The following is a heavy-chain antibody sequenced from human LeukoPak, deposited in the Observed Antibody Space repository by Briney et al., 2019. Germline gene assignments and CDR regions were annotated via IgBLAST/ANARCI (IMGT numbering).Heavy chain of an antibody. CDR2: ISAYNGNT. CDR3: ARSGPLEQWLAFD. CDR1: GYTFTSYG. V-gene: IGHV1-18*01. D-gene: IGHD6-19*01. Sequence: ASVKVSCKASGYTFTSYGISWVRQAPGQGLEWMGWISAYNGNTTYAQKLQGRVTITTDTSTSTAYMELRSPRTADTAVYYCARSGPLEQWLAFDWGQGTLVSVSS. J-gene: IGHJ4*02.